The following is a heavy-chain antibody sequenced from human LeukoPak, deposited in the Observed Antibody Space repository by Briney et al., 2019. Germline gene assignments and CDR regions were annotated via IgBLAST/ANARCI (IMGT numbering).Heavy chain of an antibody. CDR1: GYTFTGYY. V-gene: IGHV1-2*06. D-gene: IGHD6-13*01. CDR2: INPNSGGT. CDR3: ARGLRKQLVGDWFDP. Sequence: GASVKVSCKASGYTFTGYYMHWVRQAPGQGLEWMGRINPNSGGTNYAQKFQGRVTMTRDTSISTAYMELSRLRSDDTAVCYCARGLRKQLVGDWFDPWGQGTLVTVSS. J-gene: IGHJ5*02.